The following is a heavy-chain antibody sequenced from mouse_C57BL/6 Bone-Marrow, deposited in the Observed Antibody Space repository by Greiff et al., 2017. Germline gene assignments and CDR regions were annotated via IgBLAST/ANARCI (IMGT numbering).Heavy chain of an antibody. V-gene: IGHV1-69*01. CDR2: IDSSDSYT. CDR3: ARSGLAY. CDR1: GYTFTSYW. Sequence: VQLQQPGAELVMPGATVKLSCKVSGYTFTSYWLHWVKQRPGHGLEWIGEIDSSDSYTNYNQKFKSKSTLSVNNYSSTAYMQLSSLTSEDSAVYYCARSGLAYWGQGTLVTVSA. J-gene: IGHJ3*01.